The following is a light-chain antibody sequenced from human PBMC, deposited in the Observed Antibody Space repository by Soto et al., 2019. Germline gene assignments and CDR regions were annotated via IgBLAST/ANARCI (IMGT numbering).Light chain of an antibody. V-gene: IGKV3-20*01. CDR2: GAS. J-gene: IGKJ4*01. CDR1: QSVSSNY. Sequence: EIVLTQSPGTLSLSPGERATLSCGASQSVSSNYLAWYQHKPGQAPRLLIYGASSRATAIPDRFSGSGSGTDFTLTITRLEPEDFAVYYCQQDGTSPLTFGGGTKIQIK. CDR3: QQDGTSPLT.